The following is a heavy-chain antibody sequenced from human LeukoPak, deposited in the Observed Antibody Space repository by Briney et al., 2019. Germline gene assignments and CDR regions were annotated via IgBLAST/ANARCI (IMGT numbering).Heavy chain of an antibody. CDR1: GGSISSYY. V-gene: IGHV4-59*01. CDR3: ARDYGDSPFDY. Sequence: SETPSLTCTVSGGSISSYYWSWIRQPPGKGLEWIGYIYYSGSTNYNPSLKSRVTISVDTSKNQFSLKLSSVTAADTAVYYCARDYGDSPFDYWGQGTLVTVSS. D-gene: IGHD4-17*01. J-gene: IGHJ4*02. CDR2: IYYSGST.